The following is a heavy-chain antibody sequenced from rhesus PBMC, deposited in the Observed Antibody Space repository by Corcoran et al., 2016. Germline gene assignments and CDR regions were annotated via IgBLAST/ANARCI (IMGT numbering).Heavy chain of an antibody. CDR3: ARVAAAAFNV. D-gene: IGHD6-25*01. CDR1: GGSVSAFW. J-gene: IGHJ5-2*02. Sequence: QVQLPQWGEGLVQPSATLSLPCAVYGGSVSAFWWVCIRQPQGKGREWIGRMRSCGSTNYTPSLKSRVTISIATSKNQFSLKLSSVTAADTAVYYCARVAAAAFNVWGRGVLVTVSS. V-gene: IGHV4-160*01. CDR2: MRSCGST.